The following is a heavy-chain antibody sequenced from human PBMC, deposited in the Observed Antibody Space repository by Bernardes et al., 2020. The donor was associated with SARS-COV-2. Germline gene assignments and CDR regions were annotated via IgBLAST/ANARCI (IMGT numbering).Heavy chain of an antibody. Sequence: GWSLRLSCVASGFSFRNFNMHWVRQAPGQGLEWLSFIYTSGTIIYYADSVKGRFTISRDNAKSSLFLQMHSLRDDDTAVYYCARSLAHWGQGTLVTVSS. CDR2: IYTSGTII. J-gene: IGHJ5*02. CDR3: ARSLAH. CDR1: GFSFRNFN. V-gene: IGHV3-48*02. D-gene: IGHD6-19*01.